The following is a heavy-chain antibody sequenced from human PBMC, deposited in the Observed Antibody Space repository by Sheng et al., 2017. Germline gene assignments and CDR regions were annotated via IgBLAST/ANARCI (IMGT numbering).Heavy chain of an antibody. CDR3: ARDLAMVRGVIGGWFDP. CDR2: IYYSGST. Sequence: QLQLQESGPGLVKPSETLSLTCTVSGGSISSSSYYWGWIRQPPGKGLEWIGSIYYSGSTYYNPSLKSRVTISVDTSKNQFSLKLSSVTAADTAVYYCARDLAMVRGVIGGWFDPWGQGTLVTVSS. D-gene: IGHD3-10*01. J-gene: IGHJ5*02. V-gene: IGHV4-39*07. CDR1: GGSISSSSYY.